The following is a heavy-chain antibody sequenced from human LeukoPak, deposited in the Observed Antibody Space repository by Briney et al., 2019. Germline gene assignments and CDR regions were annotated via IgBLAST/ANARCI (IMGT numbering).Heavy chain of an antibody. CDR2: IYYSGST. D-gene: IGHD6-19*01. CDR3: ARRYSYSSLPDY. CDR1: GGSISSSSYY. V-gene: IGHV4-39*01. J-gene: IGHJ4*02. Sequence: SQTLSLTCTVSGGSISSSSYYWGWIRQPPVKGLDWIGSIYYSGSTYYSPSLKSRVTITVDTSKNPFSPKLSSMTAADTAVYYCARRYSYSSLPDYWGQGTLVTVSS.